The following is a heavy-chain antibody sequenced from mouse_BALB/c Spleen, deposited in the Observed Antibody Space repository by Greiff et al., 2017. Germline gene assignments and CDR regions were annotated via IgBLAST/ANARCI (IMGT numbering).Heavy chain of an antibody. D-gene: IGHD1-2*01. CDR1: GFSLTSYD. Sequence: QVQLKESGPGLVAPSQSLSITCTVSGFSLTSYDISWIRQPPGKGLEWLGVIWTGGGTNYNSAFMSRLSISKDNSKSQVFLKMNSLQTDDTAIYYCVREGATATRGAMDYWGQGTSVTVSS. J-gene: IGHJ4*01. CDR3: VREGATATRGAMDY. V-gene: IGHV2-9-2*01. CDR2: IWTGGGT.